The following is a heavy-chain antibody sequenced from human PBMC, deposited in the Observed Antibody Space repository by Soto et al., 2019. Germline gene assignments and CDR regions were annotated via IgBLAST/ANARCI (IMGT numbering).Heavy chain of an antibody. Sequence: PSETLSLTCAVSGTSISSSYWWSWVRQPPGKGLEWIGEIYHGGSTNYNPSLKSRVTISVDESKNHFSLKVSSVTAADTAVYYCARVDIVLVPAAVRRDYYYYGMDVWGQGTTVTVSS. CDR3: ARVDIVLVPAAVRRDYYYYGMDV. D-gene: IGHD2-2*03. CDR2: IYHGGST. V-gene: IGHV4-4*02. CDR1: GTSISSSYW. J-gene: IGHJ6*02.